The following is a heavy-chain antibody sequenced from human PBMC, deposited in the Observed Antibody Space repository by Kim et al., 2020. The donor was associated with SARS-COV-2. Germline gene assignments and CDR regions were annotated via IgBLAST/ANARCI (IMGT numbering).Heavy chain of an antibody. CDR1: GGSFSGYY. J-gene: IGHJ6*02. Sequence: SETLSLTCAVYGGSFSGYYWSWIHQPPGKGLEWIGEINHSGSTNYNPSLKSRVTISVDTSKNQFSLKLSSVTAADTAVYYCARLRTQGVNYYYYYGMDVWGQGTTVTVSS. V-gene: IGHV4-34*01. CDR2: INHSGST. CDR3: ARLRTQGVNYYYYYGMDV. D-gene: IGHD3-16*01.